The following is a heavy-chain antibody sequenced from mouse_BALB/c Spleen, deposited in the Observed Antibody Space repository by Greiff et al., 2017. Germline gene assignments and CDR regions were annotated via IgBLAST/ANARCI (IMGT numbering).Heavy chain of an antibody. CDR2: INPGSGGT. J-gene: IGHJ2*01. D-gene: IGHD1-1*01. CDR1: GYAFTNYL. V-gene: IGHV1-54*01. CDR3: ARDYYGSSYDYFDY. Sequence: QVQLKQSGAELVRPGTSVKVSCKASGYAFTNYLIEWVKQRPGQGLVWIGVINPGSGGTNYNEKFKGKATLTADKSSSTAYMQLSSLTSDDSAVYFCARDYYGSSYDYFDYWGQGTTLTVSS.